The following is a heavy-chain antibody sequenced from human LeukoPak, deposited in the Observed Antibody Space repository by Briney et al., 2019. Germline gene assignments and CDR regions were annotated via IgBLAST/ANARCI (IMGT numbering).Heavy chain of an antibody. CDR2: INPDGNDK. D-gene: IGHD2-21*02. J-gene: IGHJ5*02. V-gene: IGHV3-7*01. CDR1: GFTFSSYA. Sequence: GGSLRLSCAASGFTFSSYAMSWVRQAPGKGLEWVAKINPDGNDKYYVDSVKGRFTISRDNSKNTLYLQMNSLRAEDTAVYYCAREKSDARFDPWGQGTLVTVSS. CDR3: AREKSDARFDP.